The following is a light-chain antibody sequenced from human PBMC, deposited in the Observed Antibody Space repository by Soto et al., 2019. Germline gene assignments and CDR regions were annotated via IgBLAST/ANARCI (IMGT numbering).Light chain of an antibody. CDR2: DAS. Sequence: DIQMTQSPSTLSASVGDRVTITCRASQSISSWLAWDQQKPGKAPKLLIYDASSLESGVPSRFSGSAAGAEFTLTISSLQPDDVATYYYQQYNSYSGTFGQGTKVDIK. J-gene: IGKJ1*01. CDR3: QQYNSYSGT. CDR1: QSISSW. V-gene: IGKV1-5*01.